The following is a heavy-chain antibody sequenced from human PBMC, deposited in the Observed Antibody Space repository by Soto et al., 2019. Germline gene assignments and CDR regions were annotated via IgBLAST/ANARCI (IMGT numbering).Heavy chain of an antibody. D-gene: IGHD3-10*01. CDR1: GGSISRNVSY. J-gene: IGHJ6*04. Sequence: PSEALALTCPVSGGSISRNVSYWSAIRHPPGKGLEWIGTISYSETTYYNPSLRDRITISVDTSNNQFSLKLSSVTAVDTAVYFCTRRYNYGSGKYAVDVWGKGTTVTVSS. V-gene: IGHV4-39*01. CDR2: ISYSETT. CDR3: TRRYNYGSGKYAVDV.